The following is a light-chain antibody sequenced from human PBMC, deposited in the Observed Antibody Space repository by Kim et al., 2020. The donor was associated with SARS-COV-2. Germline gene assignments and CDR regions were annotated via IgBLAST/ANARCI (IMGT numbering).Light chain of an antibody. J-gene: IGKJ2*03. CDR3: QQFGGSSYS. CDR1: QSVASSF. V-gene: IGKV3-20*01. Sequence: EIELTQSPGTLALSPGERATLSCRASQSVASSFLAWYQQKPGQAPTLLIYETSTRATGIPDRFSGGGSGTDFTLTISGLEPEDFAVYYCQQFGGSSYSVGQGTKLEI. CDR2: ETS.